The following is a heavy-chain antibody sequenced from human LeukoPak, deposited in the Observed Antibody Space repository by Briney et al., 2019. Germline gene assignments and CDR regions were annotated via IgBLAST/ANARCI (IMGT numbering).Heavy chain of an antibody. D-gene: IGHD1-26*01. V-gene: IGHV3-23*01. Sequence: GGSLRLSCAASGFTFSSYGMHWVRQGPGKGLEWFSAISAGGENTDYADSVKGRFTISRDNSKNTLYLQVNSLRAEDTAMYYCAREIGGGLHYFHSWGQGTPVTVSS. CDR2: ISAGGENT. CDR1: GFTFSSYG. J-gene: IGHJ4*02. CDR3: AREIGGGLHYFHS.